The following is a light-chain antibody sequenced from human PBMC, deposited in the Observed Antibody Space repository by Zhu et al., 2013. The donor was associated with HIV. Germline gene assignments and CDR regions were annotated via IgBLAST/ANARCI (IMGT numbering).Light chain of an antibody. CDR1: QSISSW. CDR2: WAS. V-gene: IGKV4-1*01. Sequence: DIQMTQSPSTLSASVGDRVTITCRASQSISSWLAWYQQKPGQPPKLLIYWASTRESGVPDRFSGSGSGTDFTLTISSLQAEDVAVYYCHQYYTTPRTFGQGTKLQVK. CDR3: HQYYTTPRT. J-gene: IGKJ2*01.